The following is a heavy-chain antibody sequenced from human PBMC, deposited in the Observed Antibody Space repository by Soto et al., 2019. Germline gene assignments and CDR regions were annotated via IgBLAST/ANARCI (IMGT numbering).Heavy chain of an antibody. J-gene: IGHJ3*02. V-gene: IGHV1-58*02. CDR1: GFTFTSSA. Sequence: ASVKVSCKASGFTFTSSAMQWVRQARGQRLEWIGWIVVGSGNTNYAQKFQERVTITRDMSTSTAYMELSSLRSEDTAVYYCAADRSRLQAFDIWGQGTMVTVSS. CDR2: IVVGSGNT. CDR3: AADRSRLQAFDI. D-gene: IGHD4-4*01.